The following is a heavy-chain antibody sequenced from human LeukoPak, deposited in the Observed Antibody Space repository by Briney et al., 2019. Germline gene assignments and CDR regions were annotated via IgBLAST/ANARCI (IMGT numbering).Heavy chain of an antibody. Sequence: SETLSLTCAVYGGSFSDYYWSWIRQPPGKGLEWIGEINHSGSTNYNPSLKSRVTISVDTSKNQFSLKLSSVTAADTAVYYCARHIRYSGSYDPWGQGTLVTVSS. J-gene: IGHJ5*02. V-gene: IGHV4-34*01. CDR1: GGSFSDYY. D-gene: IGHD1-26*01. CDR2: INHSGST. CDR3: ARHIRYSGSYDP.